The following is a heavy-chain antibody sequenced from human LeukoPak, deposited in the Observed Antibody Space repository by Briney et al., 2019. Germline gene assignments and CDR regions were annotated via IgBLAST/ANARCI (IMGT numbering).Heavy chain of an antibody. Sequence: GESLKISCKGSEYTFTNYWIGWVRQMPGKGLEWMGIIYPGDSDTTYSPSFQGQVTMSADKSISTAYLQWSSLKASDAAMYYCAGTADSGYDLGTFDYWGQGTLVTVSS. J-gene: IGHJ4*02. D-gene: IGHD5-12*01. CDR3: AGTADSGYDLGTFDY. CDR1: EYTFTNYW. V-gene: IGHV5-51*01. CDR2: IYPGDSDT.